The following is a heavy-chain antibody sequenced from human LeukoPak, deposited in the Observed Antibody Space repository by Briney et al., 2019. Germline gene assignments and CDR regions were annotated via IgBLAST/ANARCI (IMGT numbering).Heavy chain of an antibody. V-gene: IGHV3-23*01. CDR1: GLTLRSYG. CDR2: ISGNGGVT. CDR3: AKGTLFDY. J-gene: IGHJ4*02. D-gene: IGHD1-14*01. Sequence: GGSLRLSCAGSGLTLRSYGMTWVRQAPGKGLEWVSSISGNGGVTTYADSVKGRFTMSRDNSRNTLYLQMDSLRAEDTAVYYCAKGTLFDYWGQGTLVTVSS.